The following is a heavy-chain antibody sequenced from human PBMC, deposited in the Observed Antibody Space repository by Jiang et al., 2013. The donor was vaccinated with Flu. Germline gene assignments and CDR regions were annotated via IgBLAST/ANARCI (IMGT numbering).Heavy chain of an antibody. D-gene: IGHD3-22*01. CDR2: IYYSGST. CDR1: GGSISSYY. J-gene: IGHJ4*02. CDR3: ARQGRVLGGYYLDY. V-gene: IGHV4-59*08. Sequence: SLTCTVSGGSISSYYWSWIRQPPGKGLEWIGYIYYSGSTNYNPSLKSRVTISVDTSKNQFSLKLSSVTAADTAVYYCARQGRVLGGYYLDYWGQGTLVTVSS.